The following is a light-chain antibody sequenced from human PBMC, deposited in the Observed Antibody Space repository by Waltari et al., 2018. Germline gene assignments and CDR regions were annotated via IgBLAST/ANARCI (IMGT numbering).Light chain of an antibody. V-gene: IGKV1-39*01. Sequence: DIQMTQSPSSLSASVGHRVTITCRASQSISRFLNWFQQKPGKAPKLLIHAASSLESGVPPRFSGSGSGTDFTLTISSLQPEDFGTYYCQQSYSVLWTFGQGTKVDIK. CDR2: AAS. CDR1: QSISRF. J-gene: IGKJ1*01. CDR3: QQSYSVLWT.